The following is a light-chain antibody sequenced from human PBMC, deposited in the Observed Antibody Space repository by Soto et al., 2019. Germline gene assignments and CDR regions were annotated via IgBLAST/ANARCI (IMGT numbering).Light chain of an antibody. V-gene: IGKV4-1*01. Sequence: DIVMTQSPDSLAVSLGERATINCKSSQSVLYSSSNNNYLAWYQQKPRQPPKLLIYWASSRESGVLDRFSGSGSGTDFTLTISNLQAEDVAVYYCQQYYITPYTFGQGTKLEIK. CDR3: QQYYITPYT. J-gene: IGKJ2*01. CDR1: QSVLYSSSNNNY. CDR2: WAS.